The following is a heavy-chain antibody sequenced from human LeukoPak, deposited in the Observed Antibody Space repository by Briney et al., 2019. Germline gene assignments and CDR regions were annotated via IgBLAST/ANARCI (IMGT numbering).Heavy chain of an antibody. CDR3: VGRQFNYYDSSPTRYFQH. CDR2: IYTSGST. J-gene: IGHJ1*01. Sequence: PSETLSLTCAVSGGSISSGGYSWSWIRQPPGKGLEWIGRIYTSGSTNYNPSLKSRVTISVDTSKNQSSLKLSSVTAADTAVYYCVGRQFNYYDSSPTRYFQHWGQGTLVTVSS. D-gene: IGHD3-22*01. V-gene: IGHV4-61*02. CDR1: GGSISSGGYS.